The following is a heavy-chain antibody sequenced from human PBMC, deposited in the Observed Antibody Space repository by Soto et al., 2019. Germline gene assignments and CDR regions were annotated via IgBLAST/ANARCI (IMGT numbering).Heavy chain of an antibody. CDR2: IYYSGST. D-gene: IGHD6-13*01. CDR1: GGSISSYY. V-gene: IGHV4-59*01. Sequence: PSETLSLTCTVSGGSISSYYWSWIRQPPGKGLEWIGYIYYSGSTNYNPSLKSRVTISVDTSKNQFSLKLSSVTAADTAVYYCAREGVSSSWYNYYGMDVWGQGTTVPSP. CDR3: AREGVSSSWYNYYGMDV. J-gene: IGHJ6*02.